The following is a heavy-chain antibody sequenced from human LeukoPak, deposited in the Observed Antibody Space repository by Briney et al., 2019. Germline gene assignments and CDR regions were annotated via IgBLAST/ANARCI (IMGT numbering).Heavy chain of an antibody. CDR2: INDNGAGT. J-gene: IGHJ4*02. CDR3: AKLRVPPADYFDY. V-gene: IGHV3-23*01. CDR1: GFTFSSYA. D-gene: IGHD3-10*01. Sequence: GGSLRLSCAASGFTFSSYAMSWVRQAPGKGLKWVSTINDNGAGTYYADSVKGRFTISRDNSKNTLYLQMDSLRAEDTALYYCAKLRVPPADYFDYWGQGTLVTVSS.